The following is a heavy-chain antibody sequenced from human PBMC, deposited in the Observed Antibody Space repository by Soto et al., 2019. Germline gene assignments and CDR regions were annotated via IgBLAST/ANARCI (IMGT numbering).Heavy chain of an antibody. J-gene: IGHJ6*03. V-gene: IGHV4-31*03. D-gene: IGHD3-3*01. CDR1: GASISSGGYY. CDR3: ARAEYYDFWSGTRNYYLDV. Sequence: QVQLQESGPGLVKPSQTLSLTCTVSGASISSGGYYWSWIRQHPGKGLEWNGYIYYSGSTYYNPSLMIRVTISVDTSKNQFSLKLSSVTAADTAVYYCARAEYYDFWSGTRNYYLDVWGKGTTVTVS. CDR2: IYYSGST.